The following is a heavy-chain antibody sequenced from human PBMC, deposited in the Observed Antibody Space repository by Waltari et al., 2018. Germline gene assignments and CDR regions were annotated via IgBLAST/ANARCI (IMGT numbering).Heavy chain of an antibody. CDR2: IMPILEIA. D-gene: IGHD1-20*01. CDR1: GGTFSNHG. V-gene: IGHV1-69*04. Sequence: QVQLVQSGAEVKKPGSSVKVSCKASGGTFSNHGISWVRQAPGQGPEWMGGIMPILEIANYAQNFQGRVTISADESTSTAYMELSSLRSDDTALYYCATSLHVTGTTAAFDIWGQGTMVTVSS. CDR3: ATSLHVTGTTAAFDI. J-gene: IGHJ3*02.